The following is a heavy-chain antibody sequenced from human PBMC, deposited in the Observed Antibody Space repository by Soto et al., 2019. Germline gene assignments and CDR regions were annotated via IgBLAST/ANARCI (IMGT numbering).Heavy chain of an antibody. CDR1: GGSISSSSYY. CDR3: ARHTRITIIVVVSGAFDI. Sequence: SETLSLTCTVSGGSISSSSYYWGWIRQPPGKGLEWIGSIYYSGSTYYNPSLKSRVTISVGTSKNQFSLKLSSVTAADTAVYYCARHTRITIIVVVSGAFDISGQGTMVTVS. D-gene: IGHD3-22*01. CDR2: IYYSGST. V-gene: IGHV4-39*01. J-gene: IGHJ3*02.